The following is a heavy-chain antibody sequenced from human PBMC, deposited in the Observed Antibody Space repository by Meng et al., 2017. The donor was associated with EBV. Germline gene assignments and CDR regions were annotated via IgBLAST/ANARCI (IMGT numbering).Heavy chain of an antibody. CDR2: IYYTGST. CDR3: ARGDYTNYPRWFDP. CDR1: AGSVNNESYY. J-gene: IGHJ5*02. D-gene: IGHD4-11*01. V-gene: IGHV4-61*01. Sequence: QVQLQESGPGLVKPSXXXXXTXXVSAGSVNNESYYWGWIRQPPGKGLEYIGYIYYTGSTNYNSSLKSRVTISLDKSKNQFSLKLTSLTAADTAIYYCARGDYTNYPRWFDPWGQGTLVTVSS.